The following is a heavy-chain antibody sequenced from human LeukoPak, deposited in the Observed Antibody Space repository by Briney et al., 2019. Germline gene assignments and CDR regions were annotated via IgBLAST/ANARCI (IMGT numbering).Heavy chain of an antibody. CDR1: GESFSVYY. J-gene: IGHJ5*02. CDR3: ATNYGSGTS. CDR2: INHSGNT. V-gene: IGHV4-34*01. D-gene: IGHD3-10*01. Sequence: SETLSLTCAVYGESFSVYYWSWIRQPPGKGLECIAEINHSGNTNYNPSLKSRVTISVDTSKNQFSLKLSSVTAADTAVYYCATNYGSGTSWGQGTLVTVSS.